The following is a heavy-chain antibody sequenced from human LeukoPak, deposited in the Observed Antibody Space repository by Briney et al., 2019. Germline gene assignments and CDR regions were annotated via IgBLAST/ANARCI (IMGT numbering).Heavy chain of an antibody. D-gene: IGHD2-2*01. J-gene: IGHJ6*02. CDR3: AKGLQRTPYYYGMDV. V-gene: IGHV3-23*01. CDR2: VTYSGAPT. CDR1: GFTFSDYA. Sequence: GGSLRLSCAASGFTFSDYAMSWVRQAPGKGLEWVSAVTYSGAPTYYADSVKGRFTISRDTPKNTLYLQMNSLRVEDTAVYYCAKGLQRTPYYYGMDVWGQGTTVTVSS.